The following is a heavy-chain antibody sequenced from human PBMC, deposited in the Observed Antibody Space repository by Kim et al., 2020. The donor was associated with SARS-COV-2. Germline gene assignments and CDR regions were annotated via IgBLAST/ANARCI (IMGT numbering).Heavy chain of an antibody. CDR2: IYYSGST. CDR1: GYSINSFY. D-gene: IGHD3-10*01. CDR3: ARARSSGSYFKPPDAFDI. J-gene: IGHJ3*02. Sequence: SETLSLTCTVSGYSINSFYWTWTRQSPGKGLEWIGYIYYSGSTNYNPSLKSRVTVSIDTSKNQFSLQLRSVTAADTAVYYCARARSSGSYFKPPDAFDIWGTGTMVTVSS. V-gene: IGHV4-59*01.